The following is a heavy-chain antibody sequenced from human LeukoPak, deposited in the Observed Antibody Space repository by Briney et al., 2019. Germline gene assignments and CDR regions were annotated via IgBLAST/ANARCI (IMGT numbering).Heavy chain of an antibody. J-gene: IGHJ4*02. CDR2: INPNNGDT. D-gene: IGHD3-9*01. CDR3: AREGGYDILTGYQDY. Sequence: ASVKVSCKASGYIFATYFIHWVRQAPGQGLEWMGWINPNNGDTNYVQKFQGRVTMTRDTSISTAYMELTRLRSDDTAVYYCAREGGYDILTGYQDYWGQGTLVTVSS. V-gene: IGHV1-2*02. CDR1: GYIFATYF.